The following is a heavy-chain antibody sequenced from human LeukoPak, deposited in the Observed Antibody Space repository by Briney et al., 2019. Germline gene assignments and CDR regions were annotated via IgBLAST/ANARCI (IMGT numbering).Heavy chain of an antibody. J-gene: IGHJ4*02. D-gene: IGHD3-22*01. Sequence: GASVKVSCKASGYSFTGHYIHWVRQAPGQGPDWVGWINPNSGDTTYAQNFQGWVTMTRDTSIATAYMELSRLRSDDTAIYYCARELGNSGYYGVDYWGQGTLVTVSS. V-gene: IGHV1-2*04. CDR3: ARELGNSGYYGVDY. CDR2: INPNSGDT. CDR1: GYSFTGHY.